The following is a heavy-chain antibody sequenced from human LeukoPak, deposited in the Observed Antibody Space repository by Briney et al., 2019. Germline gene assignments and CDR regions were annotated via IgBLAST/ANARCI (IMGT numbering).Heavy chain of an antibody. Sequence: GGSLRLSCAASGFTVSSNYMSWVRQAPGKGLEWVSVIYSGGSTYYADSVKGRFTISRDNSKNTLYLQMNSLRAEDTAVYYCARDRRYFDWTRSYYYYYYMDVWGKGTTVTVSS. CDR1: GFTVSSNY. CDR2: IYSGGST. J-gene: IGHJ6*03. CDR3: ARDRRYFDWTRSYYYYYYMDV. D-gene: IGHD3-9*01. V-gene: IGHV3-66*01.